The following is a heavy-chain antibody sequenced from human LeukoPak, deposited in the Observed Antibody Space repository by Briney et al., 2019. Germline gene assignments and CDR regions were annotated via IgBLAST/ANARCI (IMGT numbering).Heavy chain of an antibody. CDR1: GFTFSRYA. V-gene: IGHV3-23*01. J-gene: IGHJ4*02. CDR2: ISGSGGRT. CDR3: ASALVIAARDD. D-gene: IGHD6-6*01. Sequence: GGALRLSCAASGFTFSRYAMSWVRPAPGKGLEWVSAISGSGGRTYYADSVKGRFTISRDNSKNTLYLQMNSLRAEDTAVYYCASALVIAARDDWGQGTLVTVSS.